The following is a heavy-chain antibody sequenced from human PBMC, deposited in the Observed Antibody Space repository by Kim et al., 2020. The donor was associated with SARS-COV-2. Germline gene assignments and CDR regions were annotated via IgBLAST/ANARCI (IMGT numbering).Heavy chain of an antibody. CDR1: LFTFIIYF. CDR3: AKQFFYRIYYYGMDV. D-gene: IGHD1-26*01. J-gene: IGHJ6*02. Sequence: GGSLRLSFSSSLFTFIIYFIHFFLHSPFNFLYFFSFIFYYLINKYYSYSFNCLFTISRDNSKNTLYLQMNSLRAEDTAVYYCAKQFFYRIYYYGMDVWGQGTRSPSP. V-gene: IGHV3-30*02. CDR2: IFYYLINK.